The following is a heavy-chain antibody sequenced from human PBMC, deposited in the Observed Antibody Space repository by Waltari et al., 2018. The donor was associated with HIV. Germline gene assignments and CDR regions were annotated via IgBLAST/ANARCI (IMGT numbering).Heavy chain of an antibody. V-gene: IGHV4-61*01. CDR2: TYYSGRT. Sequence: QVQLQESGPGLVKPSETLSLTCTVSGDAVSSGSFYWSWMRQPPGKGLEWLGNTYYSGRTSYNPSLKSRVTISIDASKNQFSLKLRSVTAVDTAVYYCARVIAAAGLRFDSWGQGTLVTVSS. J-gene: IGHJ4*02. D-gene: IGHD6-13*01. CDR3: ARVIAAAGLRFDS. CDR1: GDAVSSGSFY.